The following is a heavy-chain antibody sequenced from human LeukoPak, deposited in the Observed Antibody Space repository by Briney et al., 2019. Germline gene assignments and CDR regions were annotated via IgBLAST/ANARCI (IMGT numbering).Heavy chain of an antibody. CDR2: ISGSGGST. CDR3: AKRLLWFGELSVFDY. V-gene: IGHV3-23*01. CDR1: GFTFSSYA. D-gene: IGHD3-10*01. J-gene: IGHJ4*02. Sequence: PGGSLRLSCAASGFTFSSYAMSWVRQAPGKGLEWVSAISGSGGSTYYADSVKGRFTISRDNSKNTLYLQMNSLRAEDTAVYYCAKRLLWFGELSVFDYWGQGTLATVSS.